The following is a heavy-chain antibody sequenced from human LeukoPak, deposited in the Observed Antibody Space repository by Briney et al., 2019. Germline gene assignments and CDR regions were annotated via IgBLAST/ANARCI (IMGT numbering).Heavy chain of an antibody. J-gene: IGHJ6*03. CDR3: ARSSGWYHRGPDYYYYYMDV. V-gene: IGHV3-21*01. CDR1: GFTFSSYE. CDR2: ISSSSSYI. D-gene: IGHD6-19*01. Sequence: PGGSLRLSCAASGFTFSSYEMNWVRQAPGKGLEWVSSISSSSSYIYYADSVKGRFTISRDNAKNSLYLQMHSLRAEDTAIYYCARSSGWYHRGPDYYYYYMDVWGTGTTVTVS.